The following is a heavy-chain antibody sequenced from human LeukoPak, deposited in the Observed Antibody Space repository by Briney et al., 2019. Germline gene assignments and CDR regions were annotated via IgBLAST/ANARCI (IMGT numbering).Heavy chain of an antibody. J-gene: IGHJ4*02. CDR1: GYTFTSYG. V-gene: IGHV1-18*01. D-gene: IGHD5-12*01. CDR2: ISAYNGNT. Sequence: ASVKVSCKASGYTFTSYGISWVRQAPGQGIEWMGWISAYNGNTNYAQKLQGRVTMTTDTSTSTAYMELRSLRSDDTAVYYCARVERRLFIRETNFDYWGQGTPVTVSS. CDR3: ARVERRLFIRETNFDY.